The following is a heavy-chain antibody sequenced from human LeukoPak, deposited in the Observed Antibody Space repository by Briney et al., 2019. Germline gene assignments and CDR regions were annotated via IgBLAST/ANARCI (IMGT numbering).Heavy chain of an antibody. CDR1: GFTVSSNY. Sequence: GGSLRLSCAASGFTVSSNYMSWVRQAPGKGLEWVSVIYSGGSTYYADSVKGRFTISRDNSKNTLYLQTNSLRAEDTAVYYCAREMSDYYGSGSYYFDYWGQGTLVTVSS. CDR2: IYSGGST. V-gene: IGHV3-53*01. J-gene: IGHJ4*02. D-gene: IGHD3-10*01. CDR3: AREMSDYYGSGSYYFDY.